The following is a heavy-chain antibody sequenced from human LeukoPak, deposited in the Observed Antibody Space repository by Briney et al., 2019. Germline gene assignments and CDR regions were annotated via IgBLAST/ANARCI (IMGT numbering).Heavy chain of an antibody. Sequence: PGGSLRLSCAASGFTFSSYEMNWVRQAPGKGLEWVSYISSSGTIYYADSVKGRFTISRDNAKNSLYLQMSSLSPDDTAVYFCARDPYSGNYGNYYYYYMDVWGKGTTVTISS. CDR2: ISSSGTI. J-gene: IGHJ6*03. D-gene: IGHD1-26*01. V-gene: IGHV3-48*03. CDR1: GFTFSSYE. CDR3: ARDPYSGNYGNYYYYYMDV.